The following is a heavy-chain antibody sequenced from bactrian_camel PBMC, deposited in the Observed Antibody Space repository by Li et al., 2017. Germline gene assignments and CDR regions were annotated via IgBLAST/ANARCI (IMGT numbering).Heavy chain of an antibody. CDR3: AAAPGVGCGLDQRDYSY. Sequence: QLVESGGGSVQAGGSLRLSCAVARFTVFTFCTGWFRQAPGKEREEVATIDGSGNTTYGDSVKGRFTISKDNAKRTLYLQMNSLKPEDTASYYCAAAPGVGCGLDQRDYSYWGQGTQVTVS. D-gene: IGHD5*01. CDR1: RFTVFTFC. CDR2: IDGSGNT. J-gene: IGHJ6*01. V-gene: IGHV3S53*01.